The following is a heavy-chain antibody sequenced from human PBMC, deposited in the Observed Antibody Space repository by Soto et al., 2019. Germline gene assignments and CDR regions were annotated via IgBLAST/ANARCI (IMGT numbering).Heavy chain of an antibody. D-gene: IGHD3-3*01. CDR3: ARGYEGHYDFWRFDP. CDR1: GYTFTSYY. CDR2: MNPNSGNT. J-gene: IGHJ5*02. V-gene: IGHV1-8*02. Sequence: ASVKVSCKASGYTFTSYYMHWVRQATGQGLEWMGWMNPNSGNTGYAQKFQGRVTMTRNTSISTAYMELSSLRSEDTAVYYCARGYEGHYDFWRFDPWGQGTLVTVSS.